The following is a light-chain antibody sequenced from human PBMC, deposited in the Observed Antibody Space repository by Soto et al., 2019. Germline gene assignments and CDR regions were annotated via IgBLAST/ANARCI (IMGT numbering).Light chain of an antibody. CDR2: GAS. CDR3: QQYSSLWT. V-gene: IGKV3-20*01. CDR1: QSVSNNY. Sequence: EIVLTQSPGTLSLSPGERATLSCRTSQSVSNNYLAWYPQKPGKAPRLLIYGASSRATGIPDRLSGSGSGTDFTLRIRRLEPEDFAVYYCQQYSSLWTFGQGTQVDIK. J-gene: IGKJ1*01.